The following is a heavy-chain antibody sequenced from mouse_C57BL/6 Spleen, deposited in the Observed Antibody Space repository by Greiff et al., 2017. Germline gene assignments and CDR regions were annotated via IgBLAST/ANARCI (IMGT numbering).Heavy chain of an antibody. Sequence: QVQLQQPGAELVRPGTSVKLSCKASGYTFTSYWMHWVKQRPGQGLEWIGVIDPSDSYTNYNQKFKGKATLTVDTSSSTAYMQLSSLTSEDSAVYYCASGRYYSHFDYWGQGTTLTVSS. V-gene: IGHV1-59*01. CDR3: ASGRYYSHFDY. CDR2: IDPSDSYT. CDR1: GYTFTSYW. J-gene: IGHJ2*01. D-gene: IGHD2-12*01.